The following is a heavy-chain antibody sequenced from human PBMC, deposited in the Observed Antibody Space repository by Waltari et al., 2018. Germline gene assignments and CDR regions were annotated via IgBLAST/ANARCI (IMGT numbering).Heavy chain of an antibody. D-gene: IGHD6-13*01. J-gene: IGHJ4*02. V-gene: IGHV2-70*04. CDR1: GFSLSTRGMR. CDR2: IDWDDDK. Sequence: QVTLKESGPALVKPTQTLTLTCTFSGFSLSTRGMRVSWIRQPPGKALEWLARIDWDDDKFYSTSLKTRLTISKDTSKNQVVLTMTNMDPVDTATYYCARIHRGIDYWGQGTLVTVSS. CDR3: ARIHRGIDY.